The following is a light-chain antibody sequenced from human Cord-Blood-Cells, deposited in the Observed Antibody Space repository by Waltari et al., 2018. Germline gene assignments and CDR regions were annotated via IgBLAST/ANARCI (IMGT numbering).Light chain of an antibody. Sequence: DIQMTQSPSSLSASVVDRVTITCRASQSISSYINWYQQKPGKAPKLLIFAGSSLQSGVAARVSARGYGTDCTRTMSSLPPEDFTTYDCQQRHSTPLITYGQGTRLEIK. CDR2: AGS. J-gene: IGKJ5*01. CDR3: QQRHSTPLIT. CDR1: QSISSY. V-gene: IGKV1-39*01.